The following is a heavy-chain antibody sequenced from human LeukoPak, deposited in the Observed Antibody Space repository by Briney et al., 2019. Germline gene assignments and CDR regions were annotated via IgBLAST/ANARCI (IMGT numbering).Heavy chain of an antibody. CDR3: AKSGYNRFDY. D-gene: IGHD5-24*01. V-gene: IGHV3-23*01. CDR1: GFTFSSHR. J-gene: IGHJ4*02. Sequence: PGGPLRLSCAASGFTFSSHRMNWVRQAPGRGLEWVSSFSGSGGSTYYADSVKGRFTISRDNSKNTLYLQMISLRAEDTAVYYCAKSGYNRFDYWGQGTLVTVSS. CDR2: FSGSGGST.